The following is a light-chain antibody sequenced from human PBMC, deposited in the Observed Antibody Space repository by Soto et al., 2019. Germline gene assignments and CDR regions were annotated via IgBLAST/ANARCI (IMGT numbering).Light chain of an antibody. Sequence: DIQMTQSPSTLSASVGDRGTITCRASQSISTWFAWYQQKPGKAPKLLIYDASSLESGVPSRFSGSGSGTEFTLTISSLQPDDFATYYCQQYNSYSCTFGQGTKLEIK. CDR1: QSISTW. J-gene: IGKJ2*02. V-gene: IGKV1-5*01. CDR3: QQYNSYSCT. CDR2: DAS.